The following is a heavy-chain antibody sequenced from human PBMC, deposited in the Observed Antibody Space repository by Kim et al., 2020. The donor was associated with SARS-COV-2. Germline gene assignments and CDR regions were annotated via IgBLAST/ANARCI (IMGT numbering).Heavy chain of an antibody. J-gene: IGHJ5*02. Sequence: NDAQKFQGRVTMTRDPSSSTAYMELSRLRSDDTAVYYCARDSPLERWFDPWGQGTLVTVSS. CDR3: ARDSPLERWFDP. V-gene: IGHV1-2*02.